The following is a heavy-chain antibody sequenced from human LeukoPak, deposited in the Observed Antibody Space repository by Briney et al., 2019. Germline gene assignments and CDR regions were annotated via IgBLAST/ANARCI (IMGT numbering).Heavy chain of an antibody. D-gene: IGHD3-16*01. J-gene: IGHJ4*02. CDR1: GFTFSNSS. Sequence: PGGSLRLSCAASGFTFSNSSMNWVRQVPGGGLEWVSVISDGGEVRFYADSVRGRFTISRDISKNTLYLQMNSLRDEDTAVYYCAKCLSRFPCRDLDSWGQGTQVTVSS. CDR2: ISDGGEVR. CDR3: AKCLSRFPCRDLDS. V-gene: IGHV3-23*01.